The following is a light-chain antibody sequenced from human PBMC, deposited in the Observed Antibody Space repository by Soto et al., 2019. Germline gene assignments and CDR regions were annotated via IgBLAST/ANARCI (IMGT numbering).Light chain of an antibody. CDR3: SSYTGTSNLV. Sequence: QSVLTQPASVSGSPGQSITISCTGTSSDVGGYDYVSWYQQHPGKAPKLMIYEVSNRPSGVSDRFSGAKSGNTASLTISGLQAEDEADYYCSSYTGTSNLVLGSGTKVTVL. J-gene: IGLJ1*01. V-gene: IGLV2-14*01. CDR1: SSDVGGYDY. CDR2: EVS.